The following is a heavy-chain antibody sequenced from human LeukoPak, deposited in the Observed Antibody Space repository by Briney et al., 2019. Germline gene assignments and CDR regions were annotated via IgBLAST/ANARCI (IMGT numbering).Heavy chain of an antibody. Sequence: ASVKVSCKASGYTFSSYGISWVRQAPGQGLEWMGWISGYSGNTNYAQNLQGRVTMTTDTSTSTAYMELRSLRSDDTAVYYCARPVVAGNFDYWGQGTLVTVSS. CDR2: ISGYSGNT. V-gene: IGHV1-18*01. CDR3: ARPVVAGNFDY. D-gene: IGHD6-19*01. CDR1: GYTFSSYG. J-gene: IGHJ4*02.